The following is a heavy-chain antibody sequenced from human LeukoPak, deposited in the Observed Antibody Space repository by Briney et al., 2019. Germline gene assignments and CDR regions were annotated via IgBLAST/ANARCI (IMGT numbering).Heavy chain of an antibody. CDR1: GFTFSGYG. V-gene: IGHV3-48*03. D-gene: IGHD4-17*01. Sequence: GGSLRLSCAASGFTFSGYGMNWVRQAPGKGLEWVSYISSSGTTKYYADSVKGRFTISRDNAKNSLYLQMNSLRAEDTAVYYCARASDYGDYGIDYWGQGTLVTVSA. CDR2: ISSSGTTK. CDR3: ARASDYGDYGIDY. J-gene: IGHJ4*02.